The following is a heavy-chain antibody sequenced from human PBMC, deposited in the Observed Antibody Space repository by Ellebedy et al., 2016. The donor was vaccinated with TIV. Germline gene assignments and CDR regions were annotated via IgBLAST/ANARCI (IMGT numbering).Heavy chain of an antibody. V-gene: IGHV3-33*01. D-gene: IGHD2-21*02. Sequence: GESLKISCAASGFTFSTYGMHWVRQAPGKGLERVAVKWYDGSNKYYADSVKGRFTISRDNSKNTLYLQMNSLRDEDTAVYSCARDRVYCGGDCYFSYSYYGMDVWGQGTTVTVSS. CDR2: KWYDGSNK. CDR1: GFTFSTYG. J-gene: IGHJ6*02. CDR3: ARDRVYCGGDCYFSYSYYGMDV.